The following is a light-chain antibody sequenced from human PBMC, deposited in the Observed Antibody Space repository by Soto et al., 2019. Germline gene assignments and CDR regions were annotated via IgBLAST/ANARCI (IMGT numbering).Light chain of an antibody. CDR2: GAS. J-gene: IGKJ1*01. Sequence: EIVLTQSPGTLSLSPGERATLSCRTSQSVSSSHLVWYQQKPGQPPRLLIYGASSRATDISDRFSGSGFGTDFTFIFCSLVPEVFAVYYCQQCCISPPTFGQGTKVDIK. CDR1: QSVSSSH. CDR3: QQCCISPPT. V-gene: IGKV3-20*01.